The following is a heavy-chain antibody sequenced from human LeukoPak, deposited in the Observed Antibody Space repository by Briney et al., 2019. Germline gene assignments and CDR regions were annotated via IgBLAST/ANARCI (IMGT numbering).Heavy chain of an antibody. D-gene: IGHD3-16*01. V-gene: IGHV4-34*01. CDR2: INHSGST. CDR1: GGSFSGYY. J-gene: IGHJ4*02. CDR3: ARGGLGPDFVFDY. Sequence: TSETLSLTCAVYGGSFSGYYWSWIRQPPGKGLEWIGEINHSGSTNYNPSLKSRVTISVDTSKNQFSLKLSSVTAADTAVYYCARGGLGPDFVFDYWGQGTLVTVSS.